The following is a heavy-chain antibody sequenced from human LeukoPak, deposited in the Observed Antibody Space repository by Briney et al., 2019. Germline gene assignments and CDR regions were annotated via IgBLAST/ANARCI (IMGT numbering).Heavy chain of an antibody. CDR3: VKDGRRSPPC. CDR2: INGGGGST. V-gene: IGHV3-23*01. J-gene: IGHJ4*02. Sequence: GESLRLSCAASGFTLSNYVMSWVRQAPGKGPEWVSGINGGGGSTFYAESVKGRFTISRDNSKNTLYLQMNSLRAEDTAVYYCVKDGRRSPPCWGQGTLVTVSS. D-gene: IGHD2-15*01. CDR1: GFTLSNYV.